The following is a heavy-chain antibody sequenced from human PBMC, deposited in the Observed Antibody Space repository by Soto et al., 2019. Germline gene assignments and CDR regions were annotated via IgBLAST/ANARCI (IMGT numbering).Heavy chain of an antibody. Sequence: GASVKVSCKASGYTFTSYYMHWVRQAPGQGLEWMGIINPSGGSTSYAQKFQGRVTMARDTSTSTVYMELSSLRSEDTAVYYCARSGRRPYSSSWYSRDYYYGMDVWGQGTTVTVSS. D-gene: IGHD6-13*01. V-gene: IGHV1-46*01. CDR3: ARSGRRPYSSSWYSRDYYYGMDV. J-gene: IGHJ6*02. CDR2: INPSGGST. CDR1: GYTFTSYY.